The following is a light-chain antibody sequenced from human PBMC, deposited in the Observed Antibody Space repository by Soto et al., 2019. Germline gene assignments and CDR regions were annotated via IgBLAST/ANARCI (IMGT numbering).Light chain of an antibody. V-gene: IGLV2-8*01. Sequence: QSALTQPASASGSPGQSITISCTGTSSDVGGYNYVSWYQQHPGKAPKLMIYEVRERPSGVPDRFSGSKSGNTASLTVSGLQAEDEADYYCSSYAGNNNLLFGGGTKLTVL. CDR3: SSYAGNNNLL. J-gene: IGLJ2*01. CDR1: SSDVGGYNY. CDR2: EVR.